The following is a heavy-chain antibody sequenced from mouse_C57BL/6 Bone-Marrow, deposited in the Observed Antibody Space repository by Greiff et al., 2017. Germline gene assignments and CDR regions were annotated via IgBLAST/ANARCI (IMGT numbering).Heavy chain of an antibody. V-gene: IGHV1-80*01. CDR2: IYPGDGDT. CDR3: ARGKWGMGLRRGLYFDY. J-gene: IGHJ2*01. CDR1: GYAFSSYW. Sequence: QVQLQQSGAELVKPGASVKISCKASGYAFSSYWMNWVKQRPGKGLEWIGQIYPGDGDTNYNGKFKGKATLTADKSSSTAYMQLSSLTSEDSAVYFCARGKWGMGLRRGLYFDYWGQGTTLTVSS. D-gene: IGHD2-4*01.